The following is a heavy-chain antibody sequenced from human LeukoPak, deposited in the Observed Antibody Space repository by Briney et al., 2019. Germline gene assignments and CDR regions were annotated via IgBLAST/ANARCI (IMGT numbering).Heavy chain of an antibody. D-gene: IGHD6-13*01. CDR3: ARGALSSWLAPFDN. V-gene: IGHV4-59*01. CDR2: IYYSGST. CDR1: GGSISSYY. Sequence: SETLSLTCTVSGGSISSYYWSWIRQPPGKGLEWIGYIYYSGSTNYNPSLKSRVTISVDTSKNQFSLKLSSVTAADTAVYYCARGALSSWLAPFDNWGQGTLVIVSS. J-gene: IGHJ4*02.